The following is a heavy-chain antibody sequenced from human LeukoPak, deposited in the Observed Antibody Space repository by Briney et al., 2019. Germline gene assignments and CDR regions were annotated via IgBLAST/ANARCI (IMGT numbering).Heavy chain of an antibody. Sequence: PGGSLRLSCAASGFTFSSYAMSWVRQAPGKGLEWVSAISGSGGSTYYADSVKGRFTISRDNAKNTLYLQMNSLRAEDTAVYYCARDRDYDSSGYPLAYNWFDPWGQGTLVTVSS. V-gene: IGHV3-23*01. CDR1: GFTFSSYA. CDR2: ISGSGGST. CDR3: ARDRDYDSSGYPLAYNWFDP. J-gene: IGHJ5*02. D-gene: IGHD3-22*01.